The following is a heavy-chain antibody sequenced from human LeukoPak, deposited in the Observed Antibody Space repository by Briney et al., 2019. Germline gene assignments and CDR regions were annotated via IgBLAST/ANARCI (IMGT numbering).Heavy chain of an antibody. V-gene: IGHV3-48*03. CDR2: ISSIDSTT. D-gene: IGHD6-13*01. CDR3: ARGLASSNWPHWFDP. J-gene: IGHJ5*02. CDR1: GFTFSNYE. Sequence: GESLRLSCAASGFTFSNYEMNWVRQAPGKGLEWVSYISSIDSTTYYADFVKGVFTISRDNAKNSLYLQMNSLRVEDTAVYHCARGLASSNWPHWFDPWGQGTLVSVSS.